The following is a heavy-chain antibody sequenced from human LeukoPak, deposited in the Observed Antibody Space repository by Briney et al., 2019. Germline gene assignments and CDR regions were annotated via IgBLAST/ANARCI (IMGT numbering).Heavy chain of an antibody. CDR2: ISYDGSNK. D-gene: IGHD5-12*01. V-gene: IGHV3-30*03. Sequence: PGRSLRLSCAASGFTFSSYGMHWVRQAPGKGLEWVAVISYDGSNKYYADSVKGRFTISRDNSKNTLYLQMNSLRAEDTAVYYCAVGWLRFDYWGQGTLVTVSS. J-gene: IGHJ4*02. CDR3: AVGWLRFDY. CDR1: GFTFSSYG.